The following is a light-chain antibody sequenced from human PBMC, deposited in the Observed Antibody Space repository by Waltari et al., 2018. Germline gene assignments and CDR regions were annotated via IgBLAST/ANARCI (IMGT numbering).Light chain of an antibody. CDR1: SGHRSNI. J-gene: IGLJ3*02. Sequence: QLVLTQSPSASASLGASVKPTCTMSSGHRSNIIAWLQQQPGTGPRYLMQVNSDGSHRQGNGIPDRFSGSSSGAESYLTISSLQSEDEADYYCETGGHGTWVFGGGTKLTVL. CDR2: VNSDGSH. CDR3: ETGGHGTWV. V-gene: IGLV4-69*01.